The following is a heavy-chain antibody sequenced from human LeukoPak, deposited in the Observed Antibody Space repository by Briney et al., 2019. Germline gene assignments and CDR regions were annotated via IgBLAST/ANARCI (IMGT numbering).Heavy chain of an antibody. V-gene: IGHV4-39*07. J-gene: IGHJ4*02. D-gene: IGHD3-22*01. CDR2: INHSGST. CDR3: ASSYYYDSSGYYFDY. CDR1: GGSISSGGYY. Sequence: SETLSLTCTVSGGSISSGGYYWSWIRQPPGKGLEWIGEINHSGSTNYNPSLKSRVTISVDTSKNQFSLKLSSVTAADTAVYYCASSYYYDSSGYYFDYWGQGTLATVSS.